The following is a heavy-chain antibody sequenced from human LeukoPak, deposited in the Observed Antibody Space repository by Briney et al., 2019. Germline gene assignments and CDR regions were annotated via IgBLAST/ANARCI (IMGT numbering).Heavy chain of an antibody. J-gene: IGHJ4*02. Sequence: SETLSLTCTVSGGSISSYYWSWIRQPPGKGLEWIEYIYYSGSTNYNPSLKSRVTISVDTSKNQFSLKLSSVTAADTAVYYCARVSSIAVAVDYWGQGTLVTVSS. CDR3: ARVSSIAVAVDY. D-gene: IGHD6-19*01. CDR1: GGSISSYY. V-gene: IGHV4-59*01. CDR2: IYYSGST.